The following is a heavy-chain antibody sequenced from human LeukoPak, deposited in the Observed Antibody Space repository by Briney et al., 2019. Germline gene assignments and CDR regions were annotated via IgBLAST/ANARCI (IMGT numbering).Heavy chain of an antibody. CDR1: GYTFTSYD. V-gene: IGHV1-8*03. Sequence: ASVKVSCKASGYTFTSYDINWVRQATGQGLEWMGWMNPNSGNTGYAQKFQGRVTIIRNTSISTAYMELSSLRSEDTAVYYCAKFSSPGRIVVVSDAFDIWGQGTMVTVSS. D-gene: IGHD3-22*01. J-gene: IGHJ3*02. CDR3: AKFSSPGRIVVVSDAFDI. CDR2: MNPNSGNT.